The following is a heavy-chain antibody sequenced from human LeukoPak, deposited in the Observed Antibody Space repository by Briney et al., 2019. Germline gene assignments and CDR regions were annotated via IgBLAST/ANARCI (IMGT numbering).Heavy chain of an antibody. CDR1: GYTFTGYY. Sequence: ASVMVSCKASGYTFTGYYMHWVRQAPGQGLEWMGWINPNSGGTNYAQKFQGWVTMTRDTSISTAYMELSRLRSDDTAVYYCARGIAAVHDAFDIWGQGTMVTVSS. CDR3: ARGIAAVHDAFDI. J-gene: IGHJ3*02. D-gene: IGHD6-13*01. CDR2: INPNSGGT. V-gene: IGHV1-2*04.